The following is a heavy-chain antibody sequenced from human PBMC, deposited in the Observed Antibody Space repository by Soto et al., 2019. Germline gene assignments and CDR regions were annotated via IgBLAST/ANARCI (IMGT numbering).Heavy chain of an antibody. Sequence: SETLSLTCAVYGGSFSGYYWSWIRQPPGKGLEWIGEINHSGSTNYNPSLKSRVTISVDTSKNQFSLKLSSVTAADTAVYYCARGSSGFDYWGQGTLVTVSS. CDR2: INHSGST. J-gene: IGHJ4*02. CDR3: ARGSSGFDY. D-gene: IGHD6-19*01. CDR1: GGSFSGYY. V-gene: IGHV4-34*01.